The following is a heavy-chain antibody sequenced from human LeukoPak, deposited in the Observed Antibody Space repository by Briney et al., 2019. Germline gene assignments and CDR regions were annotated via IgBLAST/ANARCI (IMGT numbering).Heavy chain of an antibody. D-gene: IGHD3-22*01. V-gene: IGHV3-23*01. Sequence: GGSLRLSCAASGFTFSSYAMSWVRQAPGKGLEWVSAISGSGGSTYYADSVKGRFTISRDNSKNTLYLQMNSLRAEDTAVYYCAREGDYYDSSGYLGYWGQGTLVTVSS. CDR2: ISGSGGST. CDR1: GFTFSSYA. J-gene: IGHJ4*02. CDR3: AREGDYYDSSGYLGY.